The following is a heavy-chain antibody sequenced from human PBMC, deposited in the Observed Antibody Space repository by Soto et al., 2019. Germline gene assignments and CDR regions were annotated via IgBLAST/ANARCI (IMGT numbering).Heavy chain of an antibody. D-gene: IGHD1-26*01. CDR3: ARQRYSGSYDYYYYGMDV. CDR2: IIPIFGTA. V-gene: IGHV1-69*01. J-gene: IGHJ6*02. CDR1: GGTFSSYA. Sequence: QVQLVQSGAEVKKPGSSVKVSCKASGGTFSSYAISWVRQAPGQGLEWMGGIIPIFGTANYAQKFQGRVTITADESTSTAYMELRSLRSEDTAVYYCARQRYSGSYDYYYYGMDVWGQGTTVTVSS.